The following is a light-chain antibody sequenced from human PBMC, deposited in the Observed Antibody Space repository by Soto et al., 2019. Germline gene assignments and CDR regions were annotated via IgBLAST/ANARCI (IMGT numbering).Light chain of an antibody. CDR3: CSYVGSYSYV. CDR2: DVS. V-gene: IGLV2-11*01. CDR1: SSDVGGYNS. J-gene: IGLJ1*01. Sequence: QSVLTQPRSVSGPPGQSVTVSCTGTSSDVGGYNSVSWYQQHPGKAPKLMIYDVSKRPSGVPDRFSGSKSGNTASLTISGLQAEDEADYYCCSYVGSYSYVFGTGTKVTVL.